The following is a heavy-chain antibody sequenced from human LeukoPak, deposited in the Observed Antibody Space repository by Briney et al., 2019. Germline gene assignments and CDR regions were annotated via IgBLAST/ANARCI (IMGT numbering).Heavy chain of an antibody. CDR1: GYTFTSYV. Sequence: ASVKVSCKASGYTFTSYVIHWVRQAPGQRLEWMGWINAGNANTQYSQKFQGRVTITRNTSISTAYMELSSLRSEDTAVYYCARGEVGATTDDAFDIWGQGTMVTVSS. D-gene: IGHD1-26*01. CDR3: ARGEVGATTDDAFDI. J-gene: IGHJ3*02. V-gene: IGHV1-3*01. CDR2: INAGNANT.